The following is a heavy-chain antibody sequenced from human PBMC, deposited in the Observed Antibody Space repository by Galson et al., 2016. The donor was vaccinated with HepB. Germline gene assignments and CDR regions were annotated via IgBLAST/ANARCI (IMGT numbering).Heavy chain of an antibody. D-gene: IGHD3-9*01. Sequence: SVKVSCKGSGYVFRNSPLHWVRQAAGQSLEWVGWINTFNGNTKKSQIFQDRLTLTRDTSTNKAYMELSSLRSEDTAVYYCARRFDSIFFGSSDALDVWGQGTKVSVSS. J-gene: IGHJ3*01. CDR2: INTFNGNT. CDR1: GYVFRNSP. V-gene: IGHV1-3*04. CDR3: ARRFDSIFFGSSDALDV.